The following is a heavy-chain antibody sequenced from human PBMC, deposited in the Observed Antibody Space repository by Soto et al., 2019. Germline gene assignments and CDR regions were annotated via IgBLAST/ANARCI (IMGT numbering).Heavy chain of an antibody. CDR3: ARSGVAGTNYYYYGLDV. CDR2: VTWDGGST. CDR1: GFTFDDYT. J-gene: IGHJ6*02. V-gene: IGHV3-43*01. D-gene: IGHD6-19*01. Sequence: GGSLILSCAASGFTFDDYTMHWVRQAPGKGLEWVSLVTWDGGSTYYADSVKGRFTISRDNSKNSLYLQMNSLRTEDTAFYYCARSGVAGTNYYYYGLDVWGQGTTVTVSS.